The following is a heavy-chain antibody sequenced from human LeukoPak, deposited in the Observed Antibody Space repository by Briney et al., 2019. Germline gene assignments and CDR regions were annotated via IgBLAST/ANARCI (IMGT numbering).Heavy chain of an antibody. Sequence: GGSLRLSCAASGFIFSNYAMHWVRQAPGKGLESVSAISINGVTTYYANPVKDRFTISRDNSKNTLYLQMNSLRAEDTAVYYCARDRIVVADYYGMDVWGQGTTVTVSS. V-gene: IGHV3-64*01. J-gene: IGHJ6*02. D-gene: IGHD3-22*01. CDR2: ISINGVTT. CDR3: ARDRIVVADYYGMDV. CDR1: GFIFSNYA.